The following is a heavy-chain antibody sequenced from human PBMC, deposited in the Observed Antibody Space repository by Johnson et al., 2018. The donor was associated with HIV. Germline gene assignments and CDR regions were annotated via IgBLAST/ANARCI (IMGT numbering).Heavy chain of an antibody. V-gene: IGHV3-66*01. CDR3: PTREPTYRPGAFDL. J-gene: IGHJ3*01. CDR2: IYSGGST. D-gene: IGHD1-14*01. CDR1: GFTVSSNY. Sequence: VLLVESGGGLVQPGGSLRLSCAASGFTVSSNYMSWVRQAPGKGLEWASVIYSGGSTYHADPVTGRFTISRDNSKNTVYLKMTSLRAEDTAVYYRPTREPTYRPGAFDLWGQGTMVTVSS.